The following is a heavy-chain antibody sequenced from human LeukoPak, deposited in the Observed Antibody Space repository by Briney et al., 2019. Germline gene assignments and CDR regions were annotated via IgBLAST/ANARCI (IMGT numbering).Heavy chain of an antibody. V-gene: IGHV1-8*03. CDR2: INPNSGNT. CDR1: GYTFTGYY. CDR3: ARLYYYYYYMDV. J-gene: IGHJ6*03. Sequence: ASVKVSCKASGYTFTGYYMHWVRQAPGQGLEWMGWINPNSGNTGYAQKFQGRVTITRNTSISTAYMELSSLRSEDTAVYYCARLYYYYYYMDVWGKGTTVTVSS.